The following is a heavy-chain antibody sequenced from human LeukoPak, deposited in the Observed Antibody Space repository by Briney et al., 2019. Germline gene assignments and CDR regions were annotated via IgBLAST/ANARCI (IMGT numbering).Heavy chain of an antibody. Sequence: PGGSLRLSCAASGFTFSSYRMNWVRQAPGKGLEWVSSISSSSTYIYYADSVKGRFTTSRDNAKNSLYLQMNSLRAEDTGVYYCASDDYGGFDIWGQGTMVTVSS. CDR3: ASDDYGGFDI. D-gene: IGHD4-23*01. J-gene: IGHJ3*02. CDR1: GFTFSSYR. CDR2: ISSSSTYI. V-gene: IGHV3-21*01.